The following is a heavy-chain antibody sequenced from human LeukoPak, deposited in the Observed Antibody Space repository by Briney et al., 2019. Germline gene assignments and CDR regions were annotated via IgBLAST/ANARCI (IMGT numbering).Heavy chain of an antibody. V-gene: IGHV4-39*07. CDR2: IYYSGST. J-gene: IGHJ3*02. CDR1: GGSISSSSYY. CDR3: AGPPPSIVGADKAFDI. D-gene: IGHD1-26*01. Sequence: SETLSLTCTVSGGSISSSSYYWGWIRQPPGKGLEWIGSIYYSGSTYYNPSLKSRVTISVDTSKNQFSLKLSSVTAADTAVYYCAGPPPSIVGADKAFDIWGQGTMVTVSS.